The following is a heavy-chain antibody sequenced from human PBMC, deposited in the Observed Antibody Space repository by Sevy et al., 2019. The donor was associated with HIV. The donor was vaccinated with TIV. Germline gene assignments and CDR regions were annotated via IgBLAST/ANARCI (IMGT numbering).Heavy chain of an antibody. CDR3: ALERLSSNVAEYFQN. Sequence: GGSLRLSCEASGFTFSNYGMHWVRQAPGKGLEWVATISYDATNKHYADSVKGRFTISRDNSRNSLFLQMNSLRSEDTAVYYCALERLSSNVAEYFQNWGQGTLVTVSS. J-gene: IGHJ1*01. CDR2: ISYDATNK. V-gene: IGHV3-30*03. D-gene: IGHD1-1*01. CDR1: GFTFSNYG.